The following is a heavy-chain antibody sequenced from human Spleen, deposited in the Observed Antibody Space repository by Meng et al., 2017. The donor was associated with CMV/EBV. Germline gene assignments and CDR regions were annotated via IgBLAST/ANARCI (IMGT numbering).Heavy chain of an antibody. V-gene: IGHV3-53*01. D-gene: IGHD1-1*01. CDR2: IYSGGST. J-gene: IGHJ6*02. CDR1: GFTVSSNY. CDR3: TTTGTTLAFPDFHYYYYYGMDV. Sequence: GGSLRLSCAASGFTVSSNYMSWVRQAPGKGLEWVSVIYSGGSTYYADSVKGRFTISRDNSKNTLYLQMNSLKTEDTAVYYCTTTGTTLAFPDFHYYYYYGMDVWGQGTTVTVSS.